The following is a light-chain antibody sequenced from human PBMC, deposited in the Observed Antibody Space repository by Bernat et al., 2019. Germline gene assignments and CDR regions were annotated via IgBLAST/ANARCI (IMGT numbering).Light chain of an antibody. V-gene: IGLV2-14*03. J-gene: IGLJ3*02. CDR1: SSDVGAYNY. CDR3: SSYTSSRTWV. CDR2: DVS. Sequence: QSALTQPASVSGSPGQSIAIPCTGSSSDVGAYNYVSWYQQYPGKAPKLMIYDVSHRPSGISDRISGSKSANTASLTISGLQAEDEADYYCSSYTSSRTWVFGGGTKLTVL.